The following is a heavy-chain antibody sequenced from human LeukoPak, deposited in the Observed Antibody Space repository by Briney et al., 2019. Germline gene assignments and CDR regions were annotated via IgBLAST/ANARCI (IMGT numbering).Heavy chain of an antibody. D-gene: IGHD6-19*01. V-gene: IGHV3-21*01. CDR2: ISSSSSYI. J-gene: IGHJ4*02. CDR3: ASGPPVAGMIRGY. CDR1: GFTFSSYS. Sequence: GGSLRLSCAASGFTFSSYSMNWVRQAPGKGLEWVSSISSSSSYIYYADSVKGRFTISRDNAKNSLYLQMNSLRAEDTAVYYCASGPPVAGMIRGYWGQGTLVTVSS.